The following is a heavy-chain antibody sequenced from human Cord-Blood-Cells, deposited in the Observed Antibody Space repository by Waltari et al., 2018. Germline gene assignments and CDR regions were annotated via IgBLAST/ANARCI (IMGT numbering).Heavy chain of an antibody. D-gene: IGHD6-6*01. V-gene: IGHV3-30*18. J-gene: IGHJ3*02. CDR2: ISYDGSKK. CDR3: ANGRIAARTEPFDI. Sequence: VQMVASGEGVVHPGRSLDLSSVASGFTFSSCGIPWVRQAPGKGVEWVAVISYDGSKKYHADSVKGRFTISRDNSKNTLYLQMNSLRAEDTAVYYCANGRIAARTEPFDIWGQGTMVTVSS. CDR1: GFTFSSCG.